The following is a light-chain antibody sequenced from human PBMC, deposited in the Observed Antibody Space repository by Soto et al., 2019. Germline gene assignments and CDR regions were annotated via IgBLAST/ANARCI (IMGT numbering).Light chain of an antibody. J-gene: IGKJ5*01. V-gene: IGKV1-5*01. CDR1: QDISTY. Sequence: RLTQSPSSLSASVGDTVTISCRALQDISTYLAWYQHKPGKAPTLLIFGASSLHNGVPPRFAGSGSGSEFTLTVNRLQPDDFATYYCQHYTLYSAPFGQGTRV. CDR2: GAS. CDR3: QHYTLYSAP.